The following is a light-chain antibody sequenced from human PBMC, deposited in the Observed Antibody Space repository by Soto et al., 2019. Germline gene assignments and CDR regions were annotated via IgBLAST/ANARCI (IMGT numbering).Light chain of an antibody. V-gene: IGKV1D-12*01. CDR3: QQAASFPPT. CDR1: QGISSY. Sequence: DIQMTQSPSSVSASVGDRVTITCRASQGISSYLAWYQQKPGKAPKLLVYAASSLQSGVPSRFSGSGSGTEFTLTISSLQPEDFATYYCQQAASFPPTFGGGTKVEIK. J-gene: IGKJ4*01. CDR2: AAS.